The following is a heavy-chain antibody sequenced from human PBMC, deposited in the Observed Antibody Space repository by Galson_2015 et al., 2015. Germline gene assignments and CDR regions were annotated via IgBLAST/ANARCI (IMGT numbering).Heavy chain of an antibody. V-gene: IGHV3-33*01. CDR1: GFTFSSYG. J-gene: IGHJ4*02. CDR2: IWHDGSNK. D-gene: IGHD3-22*01. CDR3: ARAGVYSDSSAYFFSY. Sequence: SLRLSCAASGFTFSSYGMNWVRQAPGKGLEWVAVIWHDGSNKYYADSVKGRFTISRDNSKNTLYLQMNSLRAEDTAVYYCARAGVYSDSSAYFFSYWGQGTLVTVSS.